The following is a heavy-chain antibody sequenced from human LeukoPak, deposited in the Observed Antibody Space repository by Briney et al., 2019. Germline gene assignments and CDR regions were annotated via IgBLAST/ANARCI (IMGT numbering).Heavy chain of an antibody. CDR2: ISYDGSNK. V-gene: IGHV3-30*18. CDR1: GFTFSNYG. CDR3: AKDPRRYSRTGGYFDY. Sequence: GGSLRLSCAASGFTFSNYGMHWVRQAPGKGLEWVSFISYDGSNKYYADSVKGRFTLSRDNSKNTLYLQMISLRTEDTAVYYCAKDPRRYSRTGGYFDYWGQGTLVTVSS. J-gene: IGHJ4*02. D-gene: IGHD6-13*01.